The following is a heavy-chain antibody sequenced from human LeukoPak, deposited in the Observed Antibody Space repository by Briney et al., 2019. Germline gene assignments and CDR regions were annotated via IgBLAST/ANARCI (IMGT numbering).Heavy chain of an antibody. J-gene: IGHJ4*02. CDR1: GYTLTELS. CDR2: FDPEDGET. V-gene: IGHV1-24*01. D-gene: IGHD3-10*01. CDR3: ATEGKMVRGLYTDF. Sequence: ASVKVSCKVSGYTLTELSMHLVRQAPGKGLEWMGRFDPEDGETLYAQKFQGRVTMTADTSTDTAYMELSSLRSEDTAVYYCATEGKMVRGLYTDFRGQGTLVTVSS.